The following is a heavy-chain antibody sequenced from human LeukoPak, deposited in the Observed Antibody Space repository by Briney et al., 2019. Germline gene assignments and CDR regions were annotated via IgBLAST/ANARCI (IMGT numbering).Heavy chain of an antibody. CDR2: ISYDGSNK. Sequence: GGPLRLSCAASGFTFSSYAMHWVRQAPGKGLEWVAVISYDGSNKYYADSVKGRFTICRDNSKNTLYLQMNSLTAEDTAVYYCASRPDILTGYYILGAFDIWGQGTMVTVSS. J-gene: IGHJ3*02. D-gene: IGHD3-9*01. CDR3: ASRPDILTGYYILGAFDI. CDR1: GFTFSSYA. V-gene: IGHV3-30*04.